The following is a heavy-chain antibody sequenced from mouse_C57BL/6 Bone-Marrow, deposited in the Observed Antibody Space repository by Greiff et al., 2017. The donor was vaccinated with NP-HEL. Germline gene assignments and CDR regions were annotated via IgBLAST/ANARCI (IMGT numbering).Heavy chain of an antibody. CDR1: GFNIKDDY. CDR2: IDPENGDT. V-gene: IGHV14-4*01. J-gene: IGHJ1*03. D-gene: IGHD2-4*01. CDR3: TRLRERDFDV. Sequence: EVQLQQSGAELVRPGASVKLSCTASGFNIKDDYMHWVKQRPEQGLEWIGWIDPENGDTEYASKFQGKATITADTSSNTAYLQLSSLTSENTAVYYCTRLRERDFDVWGTGTTVTVSS.